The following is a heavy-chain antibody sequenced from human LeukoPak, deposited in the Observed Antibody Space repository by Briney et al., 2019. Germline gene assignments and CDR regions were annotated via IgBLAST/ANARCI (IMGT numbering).Heavy chain of an antibody. D-gene: IGHD3-16*01. J-gene: IGHJ4*02. CDR2: VSPPGGGT. V-gene: IGHV3-23*01. CDR3: ARDLAWGAFDY. Sequence: GGSLRLSCAASGFTFSNHGMNWVRQAPGKGLGWLSGVSPPGGGTYYADSVKGRFTISRDDSKNTLSLQMNSLRVEDTAVYYCARDLAWGAFDYWGQGTLVPVSS. CDR1: GFTFSNHG.